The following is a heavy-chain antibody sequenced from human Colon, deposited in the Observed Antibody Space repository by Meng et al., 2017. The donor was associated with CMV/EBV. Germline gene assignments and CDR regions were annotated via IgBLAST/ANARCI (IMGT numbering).Heavy chain of an antibody. CDR2: ISPYNGNT. J-gene: IGHJ6*02. Sequence: ASVKVSCKASGYTFTTYSSTWVRQAPGQGLEWMGLISPYNGNTKYAQRLQDRVTMTTDTSTNTAYMELRSLRSDDTAVYFCARVVVVPADYYTMDVWGQGTTVTVSS. D-gene: IGHD2-2*01. CDR1: GYTFTTYS. CDR3: ARVVVVPADYYTMDV. V-gene: IGHV1-18*01.